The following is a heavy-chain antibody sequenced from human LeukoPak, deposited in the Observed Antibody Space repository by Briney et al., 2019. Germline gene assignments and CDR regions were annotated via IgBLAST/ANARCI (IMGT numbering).Heavy chain of an antibody. CDR1: GDSVSINSVT. Sequence: QTLSLTFAISGDSVSINSVTWNWIRQSPSRGLEWLGRTYYRSTWYNDYAVSVRGRITVNPDTSKNQFSLHLNSVTPEDTAVYYCARRLTQYDCFDPWGQGILVTVSS. CDR2: TYYRSTWYN. CDR3: ARRLTQYDCFDP. V-gene: IGHV6-1*01. D-gene: IGHD2-2*01. J-gene: IGHJ5*02.